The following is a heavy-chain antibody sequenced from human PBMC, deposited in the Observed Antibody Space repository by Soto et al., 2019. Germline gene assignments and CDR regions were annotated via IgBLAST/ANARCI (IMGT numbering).Heavy chain of an antibody. V-gene: IGHV3-15*07. CDR1: GFTFSNAW. D-gene: IGHD3-22*01. CDR2: IKSKTDGGTT. CDR3: TTANYYDSSGPNYFDY. J-gene: IGHJ4*02. Sequence: EVQLVESGGGLVKPGGSLRLSCAASGFTFSNAWMNWVRQAPGKGLEWVGRIKSKTDGGTTDYAGPVKGRFTISRDDSKNTLYLQMNSLKTEHTAVYYCTTANYYDSSGPNYFDYWGQGTLVTVSS.